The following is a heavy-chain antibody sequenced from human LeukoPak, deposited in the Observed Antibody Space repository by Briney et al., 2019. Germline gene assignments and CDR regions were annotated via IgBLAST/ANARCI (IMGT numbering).Heavy chain of an antibody. D-gene: IGHD6-13*01. J-gene: IGHJ5*02. CDR2: INPNSGDT. CDR1: GYTFTDYY. Sequence: ASVKVSCKASGYTFTDYYMHWVRHAPGQGLDWMGWINPNSGDTNYAQKFQGRVTMTRDTSISTAYMELSRLRSDDTAVYYCARAYSSSWNWFDPWGQGTLVTVSS. CDR3: ARAYSSSWNWFDP. V-gene: IGHV1-2*02.